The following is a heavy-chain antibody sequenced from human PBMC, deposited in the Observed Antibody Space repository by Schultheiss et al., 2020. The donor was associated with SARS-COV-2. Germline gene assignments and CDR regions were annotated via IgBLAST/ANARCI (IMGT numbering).Heavy chain of an antibody. CDR3: TTTQYCSSTSCYPIDY. CDR1: GFTFSSYG. Sequence: GGSLRLSCAASGFTFSSYGMHWVRQAPGKGLEWVAVIWYDGSNKYYADSVKGRFTISRDNSKNTLYLQMNSLKTEDTAVYYCTTTQYCSSTSCYPIDYWGQGTLVTVSS. J-gene: IGHJ4*02. CDR2: IWYDGSNK. D-gene: IGHD2-2*01. V-gene: IGHV3-33*08.